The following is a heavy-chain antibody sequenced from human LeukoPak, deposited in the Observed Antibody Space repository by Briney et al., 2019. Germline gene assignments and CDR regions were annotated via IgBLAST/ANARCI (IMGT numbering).Heavy chain of an antibody. CDR3: ARDRGTGDYDP. D-gene: IGHD4-17*01. CDR2: ISSSSSYI. J-gene: IGHJ5*02. CDR1: GFTFSSYS. Sequence: GGSLRLSCAASGFTFSSYSMNWVRQAPGKGLEWVSSISSSSSYIYYADSVKGRFTIPRDNAKNSLYLQMNSLRAEDTAVYYCARDRGTGDYDPWGQGTLVTVSS. V-gene: IGHV3-21*01.